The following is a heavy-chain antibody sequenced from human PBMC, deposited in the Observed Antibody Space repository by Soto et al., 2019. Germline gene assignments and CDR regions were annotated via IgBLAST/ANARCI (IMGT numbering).Heavy chain of an antibody. CDR1: GFTLSSYA. J-gene: IGHJ6*02. V-gene: IGHV3-48*02. CDR3: ARDRTSVSLIPYGVDV. CDR2: ISSRSSTI. D-gene: IGHD4-17*01. Sequence: GGSLRLSCAASGFTLSSYAMNWLRQAPGKGLEWLSYISSRSSTIYYADSVKGRFTISRDNAKNSLYLQMNSLRDEDTAVYYCARDRTSVSLIPYGVDVWGQGTTVTVSS.